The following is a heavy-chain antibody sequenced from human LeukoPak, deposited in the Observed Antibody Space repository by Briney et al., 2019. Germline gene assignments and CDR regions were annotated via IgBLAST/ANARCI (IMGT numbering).Heavy chain of an antibody. V-gene: IGHV4-30-4*08. Sequence: SETLSLTCTVSGGSISSGDYYWSWIRQPPGKGLEWIGYIYYSGSTYYNPSLKSRVTISVDTSKNQFSLKLSSVTAADTAVYYCTRDSGLDSFDYWGQGTLVTVSS. CDR3: TRDSGLDSFDY. J-gene: IGHJ4*02. CDR2: IYYSGST. CDR1: GGSISSGDYY. D-gene: IGHD3-22*01.